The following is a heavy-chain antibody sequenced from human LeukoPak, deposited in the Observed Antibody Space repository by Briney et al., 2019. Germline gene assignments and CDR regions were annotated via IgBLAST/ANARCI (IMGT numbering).Heavy chain of an antibody. CDR3: ARHKSIAVAGFFDY. V-gene: IGHV4-39*01. D-gene: IGHD6-19*01. J-gene: IGHJ4*02. Sequence: SETLSLTCTVSGGSISSSSYYWGWIRQPPGKGLEWIGSIYYSGSTYYNPALKSRVTISVDTSKNQFSLKLSSVTAADTAVYYCARHKSIAVAGFFDYWGQGTLVTVSS. CDR1: GGSISSSSYY. CDR2: IYYSGST.